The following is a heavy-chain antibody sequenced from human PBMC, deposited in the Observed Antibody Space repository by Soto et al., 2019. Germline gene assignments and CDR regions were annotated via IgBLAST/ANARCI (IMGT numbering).Heavy chain of an antibody. CDR2: IYYTGST. V-gene: IGHV4-59*08. Sequence: QVQLQESGPGLVKPSETLSLTCTISGDSINGYYWSWIRQAPGKGLEWLGYIYYTGSTTYNPSLKSRVTLSLDTSKKQFSLRLSSVTAADTAIYYCARHPGVGTSGFGGYYYHMDVWGKGTTVTVSS. D-gene: IGHD1-7*01. CDR3: ARHPGVGTSGFGGYYYHMDV. J-gene: IGHJ6*03. CDR1: GDSINGYY.